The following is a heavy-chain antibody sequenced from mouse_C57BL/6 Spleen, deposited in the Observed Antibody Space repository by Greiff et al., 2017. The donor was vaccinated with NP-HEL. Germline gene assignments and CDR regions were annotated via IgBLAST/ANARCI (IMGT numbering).Heavy chain of an antibody. CDR1: GFTFSNYW. J-gene: IGHJ4*01. CDR2: IRLKSDNYAT. CDR3: TVKGDAMDY. Sequence: EVMLVESGGGLVQPGGSMKLSCVASGFTFSNYWMNWVRQSPEKGLEWVAQIRLKSDNYATHYAESVKGRFTISRDDSKSSVYLQMNNLRAEDTGIDYCTVKGDAMDYWGQGTSVTVSS. V-gene: IGHV6-3*01.